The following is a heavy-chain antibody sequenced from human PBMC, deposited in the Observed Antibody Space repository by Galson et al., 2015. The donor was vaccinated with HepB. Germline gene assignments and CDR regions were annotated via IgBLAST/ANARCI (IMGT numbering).Heavy chain of an antibody. CDR1: GFTFSSYA. CDR3: ARGPFALESGVLAYSFDY. D-gene: IGHD1-1*01. J-gene: IGHJ4*02. V-gene: IGHV3-30-3*01. CDR2: LSYDGSNK. Sequence: SLRLSCAASGFTFSSYAMHWVRQAPGKGLEWVAVLSYDGSNKYYADSVKGRFTISRDNSKNTLYLQMNSLRAEDTAVYYCARGPFALESGVLAYSFDYWGQGTLARVSS.